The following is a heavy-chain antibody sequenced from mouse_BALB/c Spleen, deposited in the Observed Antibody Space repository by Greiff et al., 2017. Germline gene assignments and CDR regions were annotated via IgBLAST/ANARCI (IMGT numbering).Heavy chain of an antibody. CDR1: GFAFSSYD. CDR2: ISSGGGST. J-gene: IGHJ3*01. D-gene: IGHD2-4*01. Sequence: EVQRVESGGGLVKPGGSLKLSCAASGFAFSSYDMSWVRQTPEKRLEWVAYISSGGGSTYYQDTVKGRFTISRDNAKNTLYLQMSSLKSEDTAMYDCARHPTMITTGAWFAYWGQGTLVTVSA. CDR3: ARHPTMITTGAWFAY. V-gene: IGHV5-12-1*01.